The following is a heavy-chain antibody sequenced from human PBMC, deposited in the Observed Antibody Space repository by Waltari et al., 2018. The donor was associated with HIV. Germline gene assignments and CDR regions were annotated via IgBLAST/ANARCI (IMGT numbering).Heavy chain of an antibody. CDR2: IYYSGGT. V-gene: IGHV4-39*01. CDR3: ARRLGGYSSLDRYGMDV. D-gene: IGHD6-19*01. CDR1: GGSISSSSYY. Sequence: QLQLQESGPGLVKPSETLSLTCTVSGGSISSSSYYWGWIRQPPGKGLEWIGSIYYSGGTYYNPSLKSRVTISVDTSKNQFSLKLSSVTAADTAVYYCARRLGGYSSLDRYGMDVWGQGTTVTVSS. J-gene: IGHJ6*02.